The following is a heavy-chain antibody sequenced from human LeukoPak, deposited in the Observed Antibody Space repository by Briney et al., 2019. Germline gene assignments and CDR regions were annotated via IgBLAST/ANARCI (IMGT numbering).Heavy chain of an antibody. CDR3: ARGPLRSDDYYYYYYMDV. CDR2: ISSSGSTI. CDR1: GFTFSSYE. J-gene: IGHJ6*03. D-gene: IGHD3-10*01. Sequence: GGSLRLSCAASGFTFSSYEMNWVRQAPGKGLEWVSYISSSGSTIYYADSVKGRFTISRDNAKNSLYLQMNSLRAEDTAVYYCARGPLRSDDYYYYYYMDVWGKGTTVTVSS. V-gene: IGHV3-48*03.